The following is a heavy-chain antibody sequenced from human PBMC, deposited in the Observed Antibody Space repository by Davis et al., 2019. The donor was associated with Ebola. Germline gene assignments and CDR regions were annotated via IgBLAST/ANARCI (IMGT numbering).Heavy chain of an antibody. CDR2: ISSSSSYI. J-gene: IGHJ6*02. D-gene: IGHD2-21*02. Sequence: GESLKISCAASGFTFSSYSMNWVRQAPGKGLEWVSSISSSSSYIYYADSVKGRFTISRDNAKNSLYLQMNSLRAEDTAVYYCARELLRRNYYYYGMDVWGQGTTVTVSS. CDR1: GFTFSSYS. CDR3: ARELLRRNYYYYGMDV. V-gene: IGHV3-21*04.